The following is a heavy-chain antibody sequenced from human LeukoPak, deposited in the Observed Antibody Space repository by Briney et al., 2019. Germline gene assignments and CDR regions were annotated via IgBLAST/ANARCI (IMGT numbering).Heavy chain of an antibody. V-gene: IGHV3-30*18. D-gene: IGHD6-13*01. J-gene: IGHJ4*02. CDR2: ISHDGTVT. CDR1: GFTFSSYG. CDR3: AKEGSQYASSWFDY. Sequence: GGSLRLSCEASGFTFSSYGMQWVRQAPGMGPEGVSVISHDGTVTHYADSVKGRFTISRDSSTNTLYLQMDSLRTEDTAVYYCAKEGSQYASSWFDYWGQGTLVTVSS.